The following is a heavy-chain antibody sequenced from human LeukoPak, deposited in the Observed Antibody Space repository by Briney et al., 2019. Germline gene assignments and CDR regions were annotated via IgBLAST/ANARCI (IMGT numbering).Heavy chain of an antibody. J-gene: IGHJ4*02. D-gene: IGHD5-24*01. CDR3: ARQILFHSERWLKFFDY. CDR1: GGSIRSSSYY. V-gene: IGHV4-39*01. CDR2: IYYSGST. Sequence: SVTLSLTCTVSGGSIRSSSYYWGWIRQPPGKGLEWIGSIYYSGSTYYNPSLKSRVTISVDTSKNQFSLKLSSVTAADTAVYYCARQILFHSERWLKFFDYWGQGTLVTVSS.